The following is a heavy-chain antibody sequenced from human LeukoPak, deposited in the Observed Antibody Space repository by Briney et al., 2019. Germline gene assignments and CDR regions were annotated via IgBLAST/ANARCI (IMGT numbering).Heavy chain of an antibody. CDR1: GFTFSSYA. D-gene: IGHD2-2*01. V-gene: IGHV3-23*01. CDR3: AKRRDTVVVPAAIDY. CDR2: ISGSGGST. Sequence: GPLRLSCAASGFTFSSYAMSWVRQAPGKGLEWVSAISGSGGSTYYADSVKGRFTISRDNSKNTLYLQMNSLRAEDTAVYYCAKRRDTVVVPAAIDYWGQGTLVTVSS. J-gene: IGHJ4*02.